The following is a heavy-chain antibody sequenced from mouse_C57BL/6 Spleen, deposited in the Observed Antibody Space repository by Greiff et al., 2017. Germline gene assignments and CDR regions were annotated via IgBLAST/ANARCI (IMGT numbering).Heavy chain of an antibody. Sequence: EVKLQESGGGLVQPGGSMKLSCVASGFTFSNYWMNWVRQSPEKGLEWVAQIRLKSDNYATHYAESVKGSFTISRDDSKSSVYLQMNNLRAEDTGIYYCTVHNWDYAIDYWGQGTSVTVSS. V-gene: IGHV6-3*01. CDR3: TVHNWDYAIDY. D-gene: IGHD4-1*01. CDR2: IRLKSDNYAT. CDR1: GFTFSNYW. J-gene: IGHJ4*01.